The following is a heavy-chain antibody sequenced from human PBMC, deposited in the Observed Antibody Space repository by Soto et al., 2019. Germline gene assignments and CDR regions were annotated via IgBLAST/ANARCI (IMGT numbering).Heavy chain of an antibody. Sequence: ASVKVSCKASGYTFTSYAMHWVRQAPGQRLEWMGWINAGNGNTKYSQKFQGRVTITRDTSASTAYMELSSLRSEDTAVYYCARDPSCSGGSCYPSWFDPWGQGTLVTVSS. CDR2: INAGNGNT. D-gene: IGHD2-15*01. J-gene: IGHJ5*02. CDR1: GYTFTSYA. V-gene: IGHV1-3*01. CDR3: ARDPSCSGGSCYPSWFDP.